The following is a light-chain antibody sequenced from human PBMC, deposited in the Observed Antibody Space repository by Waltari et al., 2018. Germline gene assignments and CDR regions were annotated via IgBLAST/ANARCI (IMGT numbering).Light chain of an antibody. CDR1: QSVSSY. V-gene: IGKV3-11*01. J-gene: IGKJ4*01. Sequence: EIVLTQSPATLSLSPGERATLSCRASQSVSSYFAWYQQKPGQAPRLLIYDASNRATGIPARFSGSGSGTDFTLTISSLEPEDFAVYYCQQRSNWAFGGGTKVEIK. CDR3: QQRSNWA. CDR2: DAS.